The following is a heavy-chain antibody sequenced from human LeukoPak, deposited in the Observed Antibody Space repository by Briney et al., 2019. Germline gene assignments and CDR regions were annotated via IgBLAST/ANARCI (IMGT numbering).Heavy chain of an antibody. D-gene: IGHD2-2*01. Sequence: GASVKVSCKASGYTFTGYYMHWVRQAPGQGLEWMGWINPNSGGTNYAQKFQGRVTMTRDTSISTAYMELSRLRSDDTAVYYCAKSRRYCSSTSCQKGYLFDYWGQGTLVTVSS. CDR3: AKSRRYCSSTSCQKGYLFDY. V-gene: IGHV1-2*02. CDR1: GYTFTGYY. J-gene: IGHJ4*02. CDR2: INPNSGGT.